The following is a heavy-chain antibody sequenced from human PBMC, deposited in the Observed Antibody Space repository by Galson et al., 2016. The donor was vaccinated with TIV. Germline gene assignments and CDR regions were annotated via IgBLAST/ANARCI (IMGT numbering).Heavy chain of an antibody. CDR2: IYYSGST. V-gene: IGHV4-39*07. D-gene: IGHD4-17*01. CDR3: ARSGYGDFLSLRYFDY. Sequence: LEWIGNIYYSGSTYYNPSLKSRVTISVDTSKNQFSLKLSSVTAADTAVYYCARSGYGDFLSLRYFDYWGQGTLVTVSS. J-gene: IGHJ4*02.